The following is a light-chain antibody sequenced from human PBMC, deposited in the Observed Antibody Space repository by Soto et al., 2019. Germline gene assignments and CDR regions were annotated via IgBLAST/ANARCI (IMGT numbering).Light chain of an antibody. Sequence: EIVLTQSPATLSLSPGERATLSCRASQTIRTYLAWYQQRPGQAPRLLIYDASNRATDIPARFSGSGSGTDFTLTISSLEPEDFAVYYCQHRNNWPLTFGGGTKVDSK. CDR2: DAS. CDR1: QTIRTY. V-gene: IGKV3-11*01. J-gene: IGKJ4*01. CDR3: QHRNNWPLT.